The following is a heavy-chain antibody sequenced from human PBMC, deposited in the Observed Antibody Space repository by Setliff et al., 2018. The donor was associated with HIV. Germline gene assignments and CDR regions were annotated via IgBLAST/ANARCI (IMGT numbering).Heavy chain of an antibody. V-gene: IGHV1-69*05. D-gene: IGHD2-15*01. CDR2: IIPMYGVT. J-gene: IGHJ5*02. CDR3: ALPYCSGGNCWSSASLPPAGWFDP. Sequence: ASVMVSCKASGGTFSSYVISWVRQAPGQGPEWMGGIIPMYGVTNYAQKFQGRGTITTDESTSTAYMELSSLRSEDTAVYYCALPYCSGGNCWSSASLPPAGWFDPWGQGTLVTVSS. CDR1: GGTFSSYV.